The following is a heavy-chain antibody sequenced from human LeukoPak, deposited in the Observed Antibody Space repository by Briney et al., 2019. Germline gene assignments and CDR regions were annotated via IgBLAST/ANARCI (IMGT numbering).Heavy chain of an antibody. CDR1: GFTVSSNY. CDR3: ARSPHGGIVFFDF. D-gene: IGHD4-23*01. CDR2: IYSGGNI. V-gene: IGHV3-66*01. Sequence: GGSLRLSCAASGFTVSSNYMSWVRQAPGKGLEWVSVIYSGGNIYYADSVKGRFTISRDNSENTLYLQMNSLRAEDTAVYYCARSPHGGIVFFDFWGQGTLVTVSS. J-gene: IGHJ4*02.